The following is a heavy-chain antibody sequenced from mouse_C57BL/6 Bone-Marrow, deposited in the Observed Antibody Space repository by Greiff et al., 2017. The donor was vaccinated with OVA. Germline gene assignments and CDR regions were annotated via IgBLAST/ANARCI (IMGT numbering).Heavy chain of an antibody. J-gene: IGHJ1*03. D-gene: IGHD1-1*01. CDR2: IDPSDSYT. Sequence: VKLQQPGAELVKPGASVKLSCKASGYTFTSYWMQWVKQRPGQGLEWIGEIDPSDSYTNYNQKFKGKATLTVDTSSSTAYMQLSSLTSEDSAVYYCARGYYGSSYSLYWYFDVWGTGTTVTVSS. V-gene: IGHV1-50*01. CDR3: ARGYYGSSYSLYWYFDV. CDR1: GYTFTSYW.